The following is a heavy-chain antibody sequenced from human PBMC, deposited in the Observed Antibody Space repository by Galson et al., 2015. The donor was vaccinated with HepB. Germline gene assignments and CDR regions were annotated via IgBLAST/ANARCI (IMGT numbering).Heavy chain of an antibody. J-gene: IGHJ3*02. CDR1: GFTFSDYY. CDR2: ISSSGSTI. V-gene: IGHV3-11*01. Sequence: SLRLSCAASGFTFSDYYMSWIRQAPGKGLEWVSYISSSGSTIYYADSVKGRFTISRDNAKNSLYLQMNSLRAEDTAVYYCAKEEITMVRGIIKGAFDIWGQGTMVTVSS. CDR3: AKEEITMVRGIIKGAFDI. D-gene: IGHD3-10*01.